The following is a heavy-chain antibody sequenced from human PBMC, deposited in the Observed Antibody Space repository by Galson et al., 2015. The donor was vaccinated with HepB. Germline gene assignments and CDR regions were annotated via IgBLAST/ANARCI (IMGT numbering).Heavy chain of an antibody. D-gene: IGHD3-22*01. V-gene: IGHV1-18*01. Sequence: SVKVSCKASGYTFTSYGISWVRQAPGQGLEWMGWISAYNGNTNYAQKLQGRVTMTTDTSTSTAYMELRSLRSDDTAVYYCARARTRYYYDSSGQKGFDYWGQGTLVTVSS. CDR1: GYTFTSYG. J-gene: IGHJ4*02. CDR2: ISAYNGNT. CDR3: ARARTRYYYDSSGQKGFDY.